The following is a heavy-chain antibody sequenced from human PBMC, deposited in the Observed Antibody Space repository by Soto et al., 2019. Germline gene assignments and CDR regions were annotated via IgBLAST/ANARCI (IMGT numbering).Heavy chain of an antibody. CDR1: GGSFSGYY. J-gene: IGHJ6*02. CDR2: INHSGST. Sequence: QVQLQQWGAGLLKPSETLSLTCAVYGGSFSGYYWSWIRQPPGKGLEWLGEINHSGSTNYNPSLKRRFTISVDTSKHQFSLKLSSVTAADTAVYYCARGREWELPQYYYYGMDVWGQGTTVTVSS. CDR3: ARGREWELPQYYYYGMDV. D-gene: IGHD1-26*01. V-gene: IGHV4-34*01.